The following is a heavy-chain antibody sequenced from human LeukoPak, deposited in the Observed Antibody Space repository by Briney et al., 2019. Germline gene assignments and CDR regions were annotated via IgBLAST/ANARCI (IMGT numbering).Heavy chain of an antibody. Sequence: PGGSLRLSCAASGFTFSSYAMSWVRQAPGKGLEWISYVGISSGNTKYADSVKGRLTISGDSAKNSVFLQMNSLRVEDTAVYFCARDHRYAFENGGQGTLVTVSS. CDR3: ARDHRYAFEN. CDR2: VGISSGNT. CDR1: GFTFSSYA. J-gene: IGHJ4*02. V-gene: IGHV3-48*04. D-gene: IGHD5-12*01.